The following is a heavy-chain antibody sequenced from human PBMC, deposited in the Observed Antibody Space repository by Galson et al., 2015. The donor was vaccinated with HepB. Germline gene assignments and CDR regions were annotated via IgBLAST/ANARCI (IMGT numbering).Heavy chain of an antibody. V-gene: IGHV3-23*01. CDR2: ISGSGGST. CDR3: AKDPGYSYGRGYFDY. Sequence: SLRLSCAASGFTFSSYAMSWVRQAPGKGLEWVSAISGSGGSTYYADSVKGRFTISRDNSKNTLYLQMNSLRAEDTAVYYCAKDPGYSYGRGYFDYWGQGTLVTVSS. J-gene: IGHJ4*02. CDR1: GFTFSSYA. D-gene: IGHD5-18*01.